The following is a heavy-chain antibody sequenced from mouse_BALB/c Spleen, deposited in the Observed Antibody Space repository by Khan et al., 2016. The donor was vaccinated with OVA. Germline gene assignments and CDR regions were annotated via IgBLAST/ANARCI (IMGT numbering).Heavy chain of an antibody. V-gene: IGHV1S81*02. J-gene: IGHJ2*01. CDR1: GYTFTSYW. CDR2: TNPTNGRT. D-gene: IGHD1-1*01. Sequence: QMQLEESGAELVKAGASVKMSCKASGYTFTSYWMHWVKQRLGQGLEWFAETNPTNGRTYYNEKFKSKATLTVDNSSSTAYMLLSGPTFEDSAVYYCARIKKIVATYFDYWGQGTTLTVSS. CDR3: ARIKKIVATYFDY.